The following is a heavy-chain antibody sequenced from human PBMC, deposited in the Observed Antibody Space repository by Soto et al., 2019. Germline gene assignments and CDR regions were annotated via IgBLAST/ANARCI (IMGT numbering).Heavy chain of an antibody. V-gene: IGHV4-59*01. CDR2: IYYSGST. J-gene: IGHJ4*02. Sequence: LSLTCTVSGGSISSYYWSWIRQPPGKGLEWIGYIYYSGSTNYNPSLKSRVTISVDTSKNQFSLKLSSVTAADTAVYYCARTTYYYDSSGYYGYYFDYWGQGTLVTVSS. CDR3: ARTTYYYDSSGYYGYYFDY. D-gene: IGHD3-22*01. CDR1: GGSISSYY.